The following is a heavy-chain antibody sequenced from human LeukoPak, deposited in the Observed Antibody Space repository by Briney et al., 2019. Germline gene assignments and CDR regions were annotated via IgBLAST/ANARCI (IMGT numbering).Heavy chain of an antibody. CDR2: MNPNSGNT. V-gene: IGHV1-8*01. CDR1: GYTFTSYD. D-gene: IGHD3-16*02. CDR3: ARGHDYVWGSYRFMPDY. J-gene: IGHJ4*02. Sequence: ASVKVSCKASGYTFTSYDINWVRQATGQGLEWMGWMNPNSGNTGCAQKFQGRVTMTRNTSISTAYMELSSLRSEDTAVYYCARGHDYVWGSYRFMPDYWGQGTLVTVSS.